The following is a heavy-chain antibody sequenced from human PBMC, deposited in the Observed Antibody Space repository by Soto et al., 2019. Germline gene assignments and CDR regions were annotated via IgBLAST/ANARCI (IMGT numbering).Heavy chain of an antibody. CDR3: ARIFLQLEDY. D-gene: IGHD6-6*01. J-gene: IGHJ4*02. CDR1: GYTFTSYA. Sequence: ASVKVSCKASGYTFTSYAMHWVRQAPGQRLEWMGWINAGNGNTKYAQKLQGRVTMTTDTSTSTAYMELRSLRSDDTAVYYCARIFLQLEDYWGQGTLVTVSS. CDR2: INAGNGNT. V-gene: IGHV1-3*01.